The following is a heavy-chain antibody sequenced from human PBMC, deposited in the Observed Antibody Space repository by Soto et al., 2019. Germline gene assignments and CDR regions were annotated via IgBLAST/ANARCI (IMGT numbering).Heavy chain of an antibody. J-gene: IGHJ5*02. CDR2: INPNSGGT. CDR3: AASLLLDYYDSSGYYSWFDP. Sequence: ASVKVSCKASGYTFTGHYMHWVRQAPGQGLEWMGWINPNSGGTNYAQKFQGRVTMTRDTSISTAYMELGRLRSDDTAVYYCAASLLLDYYDSSGYYSWFDPWGQGTLVTVSS. V-gene: IGHV1-2*02. D-gene: IGHD3-22*01. CDR1: GYTFTGHY.